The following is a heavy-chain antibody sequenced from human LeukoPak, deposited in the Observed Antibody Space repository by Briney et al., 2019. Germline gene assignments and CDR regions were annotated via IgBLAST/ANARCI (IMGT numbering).Heavy chain of an antibody. J-gene: IGHJ6*03. CDR3: ARDYRNDNSGYFRVVWYMDV. D-gene: IGHD3-22*01. CDR2: INTDSGGT. CDR1: GYTFTTYN. Sequence: ASVKVSCKASGYTFTTYNINWVRQAPGQGLEWMGWINTDSGGTNYAQQFQGRVTMTTDMSISSVHMELRRLRSDDTAVYYCARDYRNDNSGYFRVVWYMDVWGKGTTVTISS. V-gene: IGHV1-2*02.